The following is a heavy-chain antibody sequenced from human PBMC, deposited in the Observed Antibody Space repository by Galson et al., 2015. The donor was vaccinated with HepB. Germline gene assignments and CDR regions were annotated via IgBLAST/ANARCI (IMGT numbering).Heavy chain of an antibody. CDR1: GFTFSGYW. V-gene: IGHV3-7*03. CDR2: IKQDGSEE. J-gene: IGHJ4*02. D-gene: IGHD3-9*01. CDR3: ARNYDILTGYFISGAIDY. Sequence: SLRLSCAASGFTFSGYWMTWVRQAPGKGLEWVANIKQDGSEEYYVDSVKGRFTISRDNAKNSLYLQMNSLRAEDTAVYYCARNYDILTGYFISGAIDYWGQGTLVTVSS.